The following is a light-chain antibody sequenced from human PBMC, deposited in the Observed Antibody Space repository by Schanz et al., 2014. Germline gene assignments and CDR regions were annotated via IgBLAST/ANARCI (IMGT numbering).Light chain of an antibody. J-gene: IGKJ5*01. CDR3: QQRNNWIT. Sequence: EIVMTQSPATLSVSPGERATLSCRASQSITSYLAWYQQKPGQAPRLLIYGASNRATGIATRFSGSGFGTEFTLTSSGLQSEDFAVYYCQQRNNWITFGQGTRLEIK. CDR2: GAS. V-gene: IGKV3-15*01. CDR1: QSITSY.